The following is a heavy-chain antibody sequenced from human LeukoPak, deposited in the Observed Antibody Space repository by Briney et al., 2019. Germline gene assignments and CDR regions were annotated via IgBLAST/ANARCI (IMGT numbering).Heavy chain of an antibody. CDR1: GFTLSSYG. J-gene: IGHJ4*02. D-gene: IGHD2-2*01. CDR2: IRYDGSNK. V-gene: IGHV3-30*02. CDR3: ANGPRHCSSTSCYGGY. Sequence: GGSLRLSCAASGFTLSSYGMHWVRQAPGKGLEWVAFIRYDGSNKYYADSVKGRFTISRHNSKNTLYLQMNSLRAEDTAMYSCANGPRHCSSTSCYGGYWGQGTLVTVSS.